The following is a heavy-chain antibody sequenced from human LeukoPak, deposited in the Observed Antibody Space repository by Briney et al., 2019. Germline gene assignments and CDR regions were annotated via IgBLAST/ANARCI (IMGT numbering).Heavy chain of an antibody. J-gene: IGHJ4*02. CDR3: ARWEARDTWVYDY. V-gene: IGHV3-7*01. CDR2: IKQDGSKL. CDR1: GFTFSSCW. D-gene: IGHD1-26*01. Sequence: QAGGSLRLSCAASGFTFSSCWMSWVRQAPGKGLEWVANIKQDGSKLSYADSVKGRFTVSRDNAKNSLYLQMNSLRAEDTAVYYCARWEARDTWVYDYWGQGTLVTVSS.